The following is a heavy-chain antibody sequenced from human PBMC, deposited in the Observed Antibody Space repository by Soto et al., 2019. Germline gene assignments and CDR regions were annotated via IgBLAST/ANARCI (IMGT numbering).Heavy chain of an antibody. Sequence: ASVKVSCKASGGPFSSYRISWVRQAPGQGLEWMGRIIPILGIANYAQKFQGRVTIAADKSTSTAYMELSSLRSEDTAVYYCARDALAAAGISPLHYYYMDVWGKGTTVTVSS. CDR3: ARDALAAAGISPLHYYYMDV. J-gene: IGHJ6*03. CDR1: GGPFSSYR. CDR2: IIPILGIA. D-gene: IGHD6-13*01. V-gene: IGHV1-69*04.